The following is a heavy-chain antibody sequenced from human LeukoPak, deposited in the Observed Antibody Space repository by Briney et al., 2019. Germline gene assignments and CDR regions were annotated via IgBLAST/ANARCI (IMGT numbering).Heavy chain of an antibody. D-gene: IGHD6-6*01. Sequence: PSETLSLTCAVSGYSISTGYFWGWIRQTPGKGLEWIGSIYQSGITYQNPSLKSRVTISVDTSKNQFSLKLSSVTAADTAVYYCARGPYSSSVRAFDIWGQGTMVTVSS. V-gene: IGHV4-38-2*01. CDR1: GYSISTGYF. J-gene: IGHJ3*02. CDR3: ARGPYSSSVRAFDI. CDR2: IYQSGIT.